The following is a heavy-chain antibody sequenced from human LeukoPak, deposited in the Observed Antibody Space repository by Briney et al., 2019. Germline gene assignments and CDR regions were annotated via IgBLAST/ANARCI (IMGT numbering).Heavy chain of an antibody. CDR2: ISSSSSYI. V-gene: IGHV3-21*01. Sequence: PGGSLRLSCAASGFTFSSYSMNWVRQAPGKGLEWVSSISSSSSYIYYADSVKGRFTISRDNAKNSLYLQMNSLRAEDTAVYYCARDFERGFWFDPWGQGTLVTVSS. CDR3: ARDFERGFWFDP. CDR1: GFTFSSYS. J-gene: IGHJ5*02. D-gene: IGHD3-9*01.